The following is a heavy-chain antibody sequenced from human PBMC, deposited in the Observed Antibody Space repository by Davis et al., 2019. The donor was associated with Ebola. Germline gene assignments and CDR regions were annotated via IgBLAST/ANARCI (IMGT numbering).Heavy chain of an antibody. D-gene: IGHD3-3*01. CDR2: MNPNSGNT. CDR3: ATKGTIGFLEWSRFFDY. CDR1: GYTFTSYD. J-gene: IGHJ4*02. Sequence: PGGSLRLSCKASGYTFTSYDINWVRQATGQGLEWMGWMNPNSGNTGYAQKFQGRVTMTEDTSTDTAYMELSSLRSEDTAVYYCATKGTIGFLEWSRFFDYWGQGTLVTVSS. V-gene: IGHV1-8*01.